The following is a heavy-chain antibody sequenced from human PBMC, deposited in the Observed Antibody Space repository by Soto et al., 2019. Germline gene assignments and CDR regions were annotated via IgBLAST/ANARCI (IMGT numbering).Heavy chain of an antibody. V-gene: IGHV4-31*03. J-gene: IGHJ4*01. CDR2: ISYSGST. Sequence: QVQLQESGPGLVKPSQTLSLTCTVSGGSISSGGYYWSWIRQHPGTGLEWIGYISYSGSTYYNPSLKSRXXXXXXXXXXXXXXXXXXXXXXXXXXXXCARGVLHWGQGTLVTVSS. CDR3: CARGVLH. CDR1: GGSISSGGYY.